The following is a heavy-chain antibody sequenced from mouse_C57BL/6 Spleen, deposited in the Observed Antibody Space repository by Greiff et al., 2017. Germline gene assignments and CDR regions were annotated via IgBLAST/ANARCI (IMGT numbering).Heavy chain of an antibody. D-gene: IGHD2-4*01. CDR2: ISSGGDYI. CDR3: TRARYYDYDGGYFDV. J-gene: IGHJ1*03. CDR1: GFTFSSYA. V-gene: IGHV5-9-1*02. Sequence: EVKLVESGEGLVKPGGSLKLSCAASGFTFSSYAMSWVRQTPEKRLEWVAYISSGGDYIYYADTVKGRFTISRDNARNTLYLQMSSLKSEDTAMXYCTRARYYDYDGGYFDVWGTGTTVTVSS.